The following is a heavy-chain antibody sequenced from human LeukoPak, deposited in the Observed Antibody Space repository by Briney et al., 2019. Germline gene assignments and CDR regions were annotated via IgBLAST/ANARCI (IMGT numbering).Heavy chain of an antibody. Sequence: PGGSLRLSCAASGFTFSSYSMNWVRQAPGKGLEWVSSISSSSSYIYYADSVKGRFTISRDNAKNSLYLQMNSLRAEDTAVHYCARAGYSSSSVFDYWGQGTLVTVSS. CDR3: ARAGYSSSSVFDY. CDR2: ISSSSSYI. V-gene: IGHV3-21*01. D-gene: IGHD6-6*01. CDR1: GFTFSSYS. J-gene: IGHJ4*02.